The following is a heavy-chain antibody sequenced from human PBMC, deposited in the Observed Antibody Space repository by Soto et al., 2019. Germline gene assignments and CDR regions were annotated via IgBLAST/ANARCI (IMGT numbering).Heavy chain of an antibody. D-gene: IGHD2-2*01. CDR2: INHSGST. CDR1: GGSFSGYY. V-gene: IGHV4-34*01. CDR3: ARGKGYCSTSSCRECGSCYYDY. Sequence: SETLSLTCAVYGGSFSGYYWSWIRQPPGKGREWIGEINHSGSTNYNPSLKSRVTISVDTSKNQFSVELSSVTAADTAVYYCARGKGYCSTSSCRECGSCYYDYWGQGALVTVSS. J-gene: IGHJ4*02.